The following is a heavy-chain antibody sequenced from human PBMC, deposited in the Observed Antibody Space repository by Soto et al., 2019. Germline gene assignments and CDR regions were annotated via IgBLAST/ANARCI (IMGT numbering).Heavy chain of an antibody. D-gene: IGHD6-13*01. CDR2: ISSSGSTI. J-gene: IGHJ6*02. CDR3: ARLGVYSSSWYPYYYYYYGMDV. Sequence: GGSLRLSCAASGFTFSSYEMNWVRQAPGKGLEWVSYISSSGSTIYYADSVKGRFTISRDNAKNSLYLQMNSLRAEDTAVYYCARLGVYSSSWYPYYYYYYGMDVWGQRTTVTVSS. V-gene: IGHV3-48*03. CDR1: GFTFSSYE.